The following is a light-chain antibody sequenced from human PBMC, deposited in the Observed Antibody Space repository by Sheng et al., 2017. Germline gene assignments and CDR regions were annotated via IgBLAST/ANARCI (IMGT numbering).Light chain of an antibody. CDR2: AAS. Sequence: IQLTQSPSSLSASVGDRVTITCRASQGISSYLAWYQQKPGKAPKLLIYAASTLQSGVPSRFSGSGSGTDFTLTISSLEPEDFAVYYCQQRSKWPVTFGPGTKVDIK. J-gene: IGKJ3*01. V-gene: IGKV1-9*01. CDR1: QGISSY. CDR3: QQRSKWPVT.